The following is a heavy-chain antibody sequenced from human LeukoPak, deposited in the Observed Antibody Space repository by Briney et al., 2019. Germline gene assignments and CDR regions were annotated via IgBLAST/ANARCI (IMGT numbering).Heavy chain of an antibody. Sequence: GASVKVSCKASGYTFTSYGISWVRQAPGQGLEWMGWISAYNGNTNYAQKLQGRVTMTTDTSTSTAYMELRSLRSDDTAVYYCAREQPGYSYGNDAFDIWGQGTMVTVSS. D-gene: IGHD5-18*01. J-gene: IGHJ3*02. CDR1: GYTFTSYG. CDR2: ISAYNGNT. V-gene: IGHV1-18*01. CDR3: AREQPGYSYGNDAFDI.